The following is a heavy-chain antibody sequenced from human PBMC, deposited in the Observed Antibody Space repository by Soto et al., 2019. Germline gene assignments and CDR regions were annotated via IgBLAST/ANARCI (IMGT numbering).Heavy chain of an antibody. Sequence: PSQTLSRTCAISGDSVSSNTASWNWIMQSPSRGLEWLGRTYFRSKWYNDYAVSVKSRIIINPDTSNNQFSLQLNSVTPEDTAVYFCARDNLGSSSLGVYFYYWGQGTLVTVSS. CDR3: ARDNLGSSSLGVYFYY. V-gene: IGHV6-1*01. J-gene: IGHJ4*02. CDR1: GDSVSSNTAS. CDR2: TYFRSKWYN. D-gene: IGHD6-13*01.